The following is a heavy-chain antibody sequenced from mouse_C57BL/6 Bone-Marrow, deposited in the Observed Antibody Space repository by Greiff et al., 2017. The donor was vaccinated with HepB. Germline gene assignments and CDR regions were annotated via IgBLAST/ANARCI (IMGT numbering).Heavy chain of an antibody. J-gene: IGHJ3*01. CDR2: ISNGGGST. Sequence: EVMLVESGGGLVQPGGSLKLSCAASGFTFSDYYMYWVRQTPEKRLEWVAYISNGGGSTYYPDTVKGRFTISRDNAKNTLYLQMSRLKSEDTAMYYCARHSGYAWFAYWGQGTLVTVSA. CDR1: GFTFSDYY. CDR3: ARHSGYAWFAY. D-gene: IGHD1-1*01. V-gene: IGHV5-12*01.